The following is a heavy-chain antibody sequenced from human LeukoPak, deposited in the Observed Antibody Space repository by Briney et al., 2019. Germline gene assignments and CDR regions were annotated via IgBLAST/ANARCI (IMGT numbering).Heavy chain of an antibody. J-gene: IGHJ6*02. CDR3: ARDRPYYYSYYYYGMDV. D-gene: IGHD1-26*01. Sequence: ASVKVSCKASGYTFTSYGISWVRQAPGQGLEWMGWISAYNGNTNYAQKLQGRVTMTTDTSTSTAYMELRSLRSDDTAVYYCARDRPYYYSYYYYGMDVWGQGTTVTVSS. V-gene: IGHV1-18*01. CDR1: GYTFTSYG. CDR2: ISAYNGNT.